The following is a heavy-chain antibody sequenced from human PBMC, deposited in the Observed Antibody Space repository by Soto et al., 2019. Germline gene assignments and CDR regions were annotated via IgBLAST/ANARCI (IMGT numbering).Heavy chain of an antibody. V-gene: IGHV3-21*01. Sequence: GGSLRLSCAASGFTFSSYTMNWVRQAPGKGLEWVSSISSSGSYIHYADSVEGRFTISRDNAKNSLFLQMDSLRAEDTAVYYCARDVETSMDGLNYFDPWGQGTLVTVSS. J-gene: IGHJ5*02. CDR1: GFTFSSYT. D-gene: IGHD5-18*01. CDR3: ARDVETSMDGLNYFDP. CDR2: ISSSGSYI.